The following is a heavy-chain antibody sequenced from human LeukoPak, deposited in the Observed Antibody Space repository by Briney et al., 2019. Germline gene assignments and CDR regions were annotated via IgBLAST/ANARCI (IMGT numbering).Heavy chain of an antibody. Sequence: GGSLRLSCAASGFTFSSYAMSWVRQAPGKGLEWVSAISGSGGSTYYADSVKGRFTISRDNSKNTLYLQMNSLRAEDTAVYYCAKSRTFSTVTKLFAPLYYFDYWGQGTLVTASS. CDR3: AKSRTFSTVTKLFAPLYYFDY. CDR1: GFTFSSYA. V-gene: IGHV3-23*01. D-gene: IGHD4-17*01. J-gene: IGHJ4*02. CDR2: ISGSGGST.